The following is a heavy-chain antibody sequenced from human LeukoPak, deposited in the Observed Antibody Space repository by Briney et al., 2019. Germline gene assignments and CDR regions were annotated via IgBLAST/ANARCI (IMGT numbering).Heavy chain of an antibody. Sequence: PSETLSLTCTVSGGSISIFSRSWIRQPPGKGLEWIGDIYYSGTTNYNPSLKSRVTISLDTSKKQFSLRLSSVTAADTAVYYCARIDAVAATPTWFDYWGQGTLVTVSS. V-gene: IGHV4-59*01. D-gene: IGHD6-19*01. CDR2: IYYSGTT. J-gene: IGHJ4*02. CDR3: ARIDAVAATPTWFDY. CDR1: GGSISIFS.